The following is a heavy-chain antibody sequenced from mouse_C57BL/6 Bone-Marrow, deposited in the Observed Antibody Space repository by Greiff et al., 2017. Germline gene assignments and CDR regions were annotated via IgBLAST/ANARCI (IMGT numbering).Heavy chain of an antibody. CDR1: GYAFTNYG. Sequence: VQLQQSGAELARPGTSVKLSCKASGYAFTNYGIGWVKPRTGQGLEWIGEIYPRSGNTYYNEKFQGKATLTADKASSTAYMELRSLTSEDSAVYFFELQDNDSRGWFAYWGQGTLVTVSA. J-gene: IGHJ3*01. CDR3: ELQDNDSRGWFAY. V-gene: IGHV1-81*01. CDR2: IYPRSGNT. D-gene: IGHD1-1*01.